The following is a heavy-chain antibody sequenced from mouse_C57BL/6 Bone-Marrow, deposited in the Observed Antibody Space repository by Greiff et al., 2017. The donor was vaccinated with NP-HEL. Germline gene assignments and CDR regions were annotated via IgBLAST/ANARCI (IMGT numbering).Heavy chain of an antibody. CDR2: ISSGGDYI. D-gene: IGHD6-2*01. V-gene: IGHV5-9-1*02. Sequence: EVKLVESGEGLVKPGGSLKLSCAASGFTFSSYAMSWVRQTPEKRLEWVAYISSGGDYIYYADTVKGRFTISSDNARNTLYLQMSSLKSEDTAMYYCTREGLSEDWYVDVWGTGTTVTVSS. CDR3: TREGLSEDWYVDV. CDR1: GFTFSSYA. J-gene: IGHJ1*03.